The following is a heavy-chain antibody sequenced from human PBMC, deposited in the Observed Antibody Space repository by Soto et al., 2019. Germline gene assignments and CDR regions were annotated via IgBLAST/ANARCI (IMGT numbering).Heavy chain of an antibody. J-gene: IGHJ5*02. CDR1: GGSISSGGYY. D-gene: IGHD2-2*01. Sequence: QVQLQESGPGLVKPSQTLSLTCTVSGGSISSGGYYWSWIRQHPGKGLEWIGYIYYSGSTYYNPSRKSRVTISVDTSKNQFSLKLSSVTAADTAVYYGARDNEGYCSSTSCYSNWFDPWGQGTLVTVSS. CDR3: ARDNEGYCSSTSCYSNWFDP. CDR2: IYYSGST. V-gene: IGHV4-31*03.